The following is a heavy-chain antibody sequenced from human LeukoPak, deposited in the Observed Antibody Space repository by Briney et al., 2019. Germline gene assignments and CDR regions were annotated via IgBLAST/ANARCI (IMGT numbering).Heavy chain of an antibody. V-gene: IGHV1-69*04. CDR2: IIPILGIA. CDR3: ARDSAGYSSSWYGFDY. Sequence: SVKVSCKASGGTFSSYAISWARQAPGQGLEWMGRIIPILGIANYAQKFQGRVTITADKSTSTAYMELSSLRSEDTAVYYCARDSAGYSSSWYGFDYWGQGTLVTVSS. CDR1: GGTFSSYA. J-gene: IGHJ4*02. D-gene: IGHD6-13*01.